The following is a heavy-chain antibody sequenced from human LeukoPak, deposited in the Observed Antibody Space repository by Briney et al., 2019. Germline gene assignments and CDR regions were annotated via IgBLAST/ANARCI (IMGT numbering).Heavy chain of an antibody. D-gene: IGHD3-22*01. J-gene: IGHJ4*02. V-gene: IGHV3-21*01. CDR3: ARDRAYYYDSSGPPSY. CDR2: ISSSSSYI. CDR1: GFTFSSYS. Sequence: GGSLRLSCAASGFTFSSYSMNWVRQAPGKGLEWVSSISSSSSYIYYADSVKGRFTISRDNAKNSLYLQMNSLRAEDTAVYYCARDRAYYYDSSGPPSYWGQGTLVTVSS.